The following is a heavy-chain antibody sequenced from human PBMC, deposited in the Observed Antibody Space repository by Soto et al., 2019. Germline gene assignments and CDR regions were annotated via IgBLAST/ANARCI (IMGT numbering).Heavy chain of an antibody. Sequence: ASVKVSCKASGYTFTSYDMHWVRQAPGQGLEWMGIINPSGGSTSYAQKFQGRVTMTRDTSTSTVYMELSSLRSEDTAVDYCAMVRRSHGFYEGVCGQGTPVTVAS. J-gene: IGHJ4*02. D-gene: IGHD3-22*01. CDR1: GYTFTSYD. V-gene: IGHV1-46*01. CDR3: AMVRRSHGFYEGV. CDR2: INPSGGST.